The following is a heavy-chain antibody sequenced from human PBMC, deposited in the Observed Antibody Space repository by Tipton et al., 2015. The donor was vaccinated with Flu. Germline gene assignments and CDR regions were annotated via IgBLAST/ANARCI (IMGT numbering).Heavy chain of an antibody. Sequence: TLSLTCTVSGGSISSYYWSWIRQPPGKGLEWIGYIYYSGSTNYNPSLKSRVTISVDTSKNQFSLKLSSVTAADTAVYYCARQVTYYYGSGSYYSYYYGTDVWGQGTTVTVSS. CDR3: ARQVTYYYGSGSYYSYYYGTDV. D-gene: IGHD3-10*01. CDR2: IYYSGST. CDR1: GGSISSYY. V-gene: IGHV4-59*08. J-gene: IGHJ6*02.